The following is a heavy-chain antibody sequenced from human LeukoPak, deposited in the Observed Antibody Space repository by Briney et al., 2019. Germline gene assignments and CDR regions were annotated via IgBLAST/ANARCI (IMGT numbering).Heavy chain of an antibody. Sequence: SETLSLTCTVSGGSISSYYWSWIRQPPGKGLEWIGYIYYSGSTNYNPSLKSRVTISVDTSKNQFSLKLSSVTAADTAVYYCARVPFYDGSGVFWGQGTLVTVSS. V-gene: IGHV4-59*01. CDR2: IYYSGST. CDR1: GGSISSYY. CDR3: ARVPFYDGSGVF. J-gene: IGHJ4*02. D-gene: IGHD3-22*01.